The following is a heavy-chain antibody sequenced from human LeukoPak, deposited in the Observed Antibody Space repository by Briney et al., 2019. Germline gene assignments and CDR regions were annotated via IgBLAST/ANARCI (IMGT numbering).Heavy chain of an antibody. J-gene: IGHJ5*02. CDR1: GGSISGYY. V-gene: IGHV4-59*01. CDR2: IYYSGST. CDR3: AREYGSGSS. D-gene: IGHD3-10*01. Sequence: SETLSLTCTVSGGSISGYYGSWIRQPPGKGLEWIGYIYYSGSTNYKPSLKSRVTISVDTSKNQFSLKLSSVTAADTAVYYCAREYGSGSSWGQGTLVTVSS.